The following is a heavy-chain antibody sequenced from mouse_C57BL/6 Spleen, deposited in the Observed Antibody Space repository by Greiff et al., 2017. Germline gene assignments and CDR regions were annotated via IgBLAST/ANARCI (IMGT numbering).Heavy chain of an antibody. CDR2: INPNYGTT. Sequence: LVEPGPELVKPGASVKISCKASGYSFTDYNMHWVKQSNGKSLEWIGVINPNYGTTSYNQKFKGKATLTVDQSSSTAYMQLNSLTSEDSAVXYCARASTMVTTRAFDYWGQGTTLTVSS. V-gene: IGHV1-39*01. D-gene: IGHD2-2*01. CDR3: ARASTMVTTRAFDY. CDR1: GYSFTDYN. J-gene: IGHJ2*01.